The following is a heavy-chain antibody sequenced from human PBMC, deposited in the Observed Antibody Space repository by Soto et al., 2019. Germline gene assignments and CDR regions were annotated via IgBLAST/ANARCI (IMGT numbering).Heavy chain of an antibody. J-gene: IGHJ3*02. CDR3: ARGPGERITIFGGI. D-gene: IGHD3-3*01. V-gene: IGHV3-48*01. CDR2: ISSSSSTI. CDR1: GFTFSSYS. Sequence: EVQLVESGGGLVQPGGSLRLSCAASGFTFSSYSMNWVRQAPGKGLEWVSYISSSSSTIYYADSVKGRVTISRDNAKNSLYLQMDSLRSEDTAVYYCARGPGERITIFGGIWGLGIMVTDSS.